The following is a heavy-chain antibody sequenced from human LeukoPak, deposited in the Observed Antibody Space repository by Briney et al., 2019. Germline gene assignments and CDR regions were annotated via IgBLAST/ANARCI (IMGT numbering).Heavy chain of an antibody. D-gene: IGHD2-15*01. J-gene: IGHJ6*02. CDR3: ARVPGYCSGGSCYYYYDMDV. CDR2: IYTSGST. Sequence: SETLSLTCTVSGGSISSGSYYWSWIRQPAGKGLEWIGHIYTSGSTNYNPSLKSRATISVDTSRNQFSLKLSSVTAADTAVYYCARVPGYCSGGSCYYYYDMDVWGQGTTVTVSS. CDR1: GGSISSGSYY. V-gene: IGHV4-61*09.